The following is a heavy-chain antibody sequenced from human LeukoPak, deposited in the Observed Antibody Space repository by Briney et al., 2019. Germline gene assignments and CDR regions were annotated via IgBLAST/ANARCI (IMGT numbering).Heavy chain of an antibody. CDR2: IYSGGST. J-gene: IGHJ4*02. CDR3: ATSGVGATNFDY. CDR1: GFTVSSNY. D-gene: IGHD1-26*01. Sequence: PGGSLRRTCAASGFTVSSNYMSWVRHAPGKGLEWVSVIYSGGSTYYSDSVKGRFTISRDNSKNTLYLQMNSLRAEDTAVYYCATSGVGATNFDYWGQGTLVTVSS. V-gene: IGHV3-53*01.